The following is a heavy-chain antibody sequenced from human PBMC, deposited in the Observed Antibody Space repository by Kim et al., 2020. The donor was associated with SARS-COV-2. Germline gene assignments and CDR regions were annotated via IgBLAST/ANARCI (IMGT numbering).Heavy chain of an antibody. D-gene: IGHD3-3*01. CDR2: INAGNGNT. V-gene: IGHV1-3*01. J-gene: IGHJ5*02. Sequence: ASVKVSCKASGYTFTSYAMHWVRQAPGQRLEWMGWINAGNGNTKYSQKFQGRVTITRDTSASTAYMELSSLRSEDTAVYYCARDHITIFGVDLSWFDPWGQGTLVTASS. CDR1: GYTFTSYA. CDR3: ARDHITIFGVDLSWFDP.